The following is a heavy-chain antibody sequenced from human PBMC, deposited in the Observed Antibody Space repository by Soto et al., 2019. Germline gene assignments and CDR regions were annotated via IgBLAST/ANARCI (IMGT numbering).Heavy chain of an antibody. Sequence: EVQLVESGGGLVQPGVSLRRSGAASGFTFSSYWLSWVRQAPGTELEWVANIKQDGSEKYYVDSVKGRFTISRDNAKNSLYLQMNSLTAEDTAVYYCASSSWWELGWNCCDIGGHVTMVTFSS. CDR3: ASSSWWELGWNCCDI. J-gene: IGHJ3*02. CDR1: GFTFSSYW. V-gene: IGHV3-7*01. D-gene: IGHD1-26*01. CDR2: IKQDGSEK.